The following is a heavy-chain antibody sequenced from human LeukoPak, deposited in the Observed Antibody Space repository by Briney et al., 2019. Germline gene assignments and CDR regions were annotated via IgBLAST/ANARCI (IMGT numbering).Heavy chain of an antibody. Sequence: SETLSLTCTVSGGSISSSSYYWGWIRQPPGKGLEWIGSIYYSGSTYYNPSLKSRVTISVDTSKNQFSLKLSSVTAADTAVYYCARDHGQLWFRRTIDYWGQGTLVTVSS. V-gene: IGHV4-39*07. CDR3: ARDHGQLWFRRTIDY. J-gene: IGHJ4*02. CDR2: IYYSGST. D-gene: IGHD5-18*01. CDR1: GGSISSSSYY.